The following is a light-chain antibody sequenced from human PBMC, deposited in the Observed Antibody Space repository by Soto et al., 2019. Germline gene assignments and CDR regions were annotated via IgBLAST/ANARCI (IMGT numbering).Light chain of an antibody. CDR3: QHYDNRHPRT. Sequence: EIVMTQSPATLSVSPGERATLSCRASQSISSNLACYQQRPFQAPKLLIYAASTLPTCISFRFSGSGSVTEFTLTISSLQSEDFAVYYCQHYDNRHPRTFGQGTKVDIK. V-gene: IGKV3-15*01. CDR1: QSISSN. CDR2: AAS. J-gene: IGKJ1*01.